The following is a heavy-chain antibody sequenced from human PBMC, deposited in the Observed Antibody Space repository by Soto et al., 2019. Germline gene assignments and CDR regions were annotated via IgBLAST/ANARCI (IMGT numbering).Heavy chain of an antibody. CDR3: AREHTAAFFDF. Sequence: PSETLSLTCAVSGGSIIIGGYSLSWIRQPPGKGLEWIGYIYSGTTHYNPSLESRVTIAMDMSKNQVSLSLKPVTAADTAVYYCAREHTAAFFDFWGKGPLITVSS. D-gene: IGHD2-21*02. J-gene: IGHJ4*02. CDR1: GGSIIIGGYS. V-gene: IGHV4-30-2*01. CDR2: IYSGTT.